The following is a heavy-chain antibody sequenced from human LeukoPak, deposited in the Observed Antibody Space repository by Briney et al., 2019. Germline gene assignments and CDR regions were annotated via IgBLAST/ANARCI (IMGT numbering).Heavy chain of an antibody. CDR2: IRYDGSNK. V-gene: IGHV3-30*02. D-gene: IGHD2-2*01. CDR1: GFTFSSYG. J-gene: IGHJ6*03. CDR3: AKDRRVVVPAAIFYYYYYMDV. Sequence: PGGSLRLSCAASGFTFSSYGMHWVRQAPGKGLEWVAFIRYDGSNKYYADSVKGRFTISRDNSKNTLYLQMNSLRAEDTAVYYCAKDRRVVVPAAIFYYYYYMDVWGKGTTVTISS.